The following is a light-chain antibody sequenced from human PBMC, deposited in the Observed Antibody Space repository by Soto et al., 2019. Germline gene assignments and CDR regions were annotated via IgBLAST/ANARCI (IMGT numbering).Light chain of an antibody. CDR3: QQYYSTPLT. J-gene: IGKJ4*01. CDR2: WAS. V-gene: IGKV4-1*01. Sequence: DIVLTQSPDSLAVSLGERATINCKSSQSVLYSSNNKHSLAWYQQKPGQPPKLLIYWASTRESGVPDRFSDSGSGTDFTLTISSLQAEDVAVYYCQQYYSTPLTFGGGTKVEIK. CDR1: QSVLYSSNNKHS.